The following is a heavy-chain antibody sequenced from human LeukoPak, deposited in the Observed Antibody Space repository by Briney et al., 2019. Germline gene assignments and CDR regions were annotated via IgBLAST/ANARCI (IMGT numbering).Heavy chain of an antibody. CDR1: GFTFARSA. Sequence: ASVKVSRKASGFTFARSAVQWVRQARGQRPEWIGWIVIANGNTNYAQKFQERLTITRDMSTSTAYMELSSLRSEDTAVYYCAAEDDFLTGYYDFDYWGQGTVVTVSS. CDR2: IVIANGNT. CDR3: AAEDDFLTGYYDFDY. V-gene: IGHV1-58*01. D-gene: IGHD3-9*01. J-gene: IGHJ4*02.